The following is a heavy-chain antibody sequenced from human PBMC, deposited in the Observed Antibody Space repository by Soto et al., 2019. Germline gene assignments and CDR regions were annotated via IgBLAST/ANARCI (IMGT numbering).Heavy chain of an antibody. Sequence: PSETLSLTCAVSGGSISSGGYSWSWIRQPPGKGLEWIGYIYHSGSTYYNPSLKSRVTISVDRSKNQFSLKLSSVTAADTAVYYCASTEGYTYGIDSWGQGTLVPVSS. CDR1: GGSISSGGYS. V-gene: IGHV4-30-2*01. D-gene: IGHD5-18*01. CDR2: IYHSGST. J-gene: IGHJ5*01. CDR3: ASTEGYTYGIDS.